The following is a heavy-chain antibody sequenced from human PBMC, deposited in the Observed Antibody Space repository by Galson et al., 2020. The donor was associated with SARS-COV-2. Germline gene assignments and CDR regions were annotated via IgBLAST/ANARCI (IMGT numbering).Heavy chain of an antibody. V-gene: IGHV1-2*02. CDR3: ARSPTYYDILTGYFWFDP. Sequence: ASVKVSCKASGYTFTGYYMHWVRQAPGQGLEWMGWINPNSGGTNYAQKFQGRVTMTRDTSISTAYMELSRLRSDDTAVYYCARSPTYYDILTGYFWFDPWGQGTLVTVSS. CDR2: INPNSGGT. D-gene: IGHD3-9*01. J-gene: IGHJ5*02. CDR1: GYTFTGYY.